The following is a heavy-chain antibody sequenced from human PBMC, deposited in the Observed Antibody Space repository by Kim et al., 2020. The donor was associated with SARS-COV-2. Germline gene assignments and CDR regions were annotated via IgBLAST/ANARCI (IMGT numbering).Heavy chain of an antibody. CDR3: ARDGHGAVEDFDY. J-gene: IGHJ4*02. Sequence: YADSVKGRFTISRDNAKNSLYLQMNSLRAEDTAVYYCARDGHGAVEDFDYWGQGTLVTVSS. D-gene: IGHD6-19*01. V-gene: IGHV3-11*05.